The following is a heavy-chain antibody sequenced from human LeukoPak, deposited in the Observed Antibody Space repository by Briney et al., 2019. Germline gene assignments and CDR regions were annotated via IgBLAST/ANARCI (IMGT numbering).Heavy chain of an antibody. CDR2: IYYSGST. CDR3: ASLGGNTVTDN. CDR1: GGSISSSSYY. D-gene: IGHD4-17*01. V-gene: IGHV4-39*01. Sequence: SETLSLTCTVSGGSISSSSYYWGWIRQPPGKGLGWTGSIYYSGSTYYNPSLKSRVTISVDTSKNQFSLKLSSVTAADTAVYYCASLGGNTVTDNWGQGTLVTVSS. J-gene: IGHJ4*02.